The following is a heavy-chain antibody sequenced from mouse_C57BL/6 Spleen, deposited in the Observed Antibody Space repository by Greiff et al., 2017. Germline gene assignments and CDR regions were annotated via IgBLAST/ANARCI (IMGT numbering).Heavy chain of an antibody. CDR1: GFNIKDYY. V-gene: IGHV14-1*01. J-gene: IGHJ3*01. Sequence: VQLQQSGAELVRPGASVTLSCTASGFNIKDYYMHWVKQRPEPGLVWIGRLDPEDGDTEYAPKFQGKATMSADTSSNTAYLQLSSLTSEDTAVYYCHYYGSMWFAYWGQGTLVTVSA. D-gene: IGHD1-1*01. CDR3: HYYGSMWFAY. CDR2: LDPEDGDT.